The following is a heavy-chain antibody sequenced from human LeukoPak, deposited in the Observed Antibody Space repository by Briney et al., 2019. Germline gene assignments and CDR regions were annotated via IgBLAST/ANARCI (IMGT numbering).Heavy chain of an antibody. J-gene: IGHJ4*02. CDR3: ARDSYYDSSGYPGY. Sequence: ASVKVSCKASGYTFTSYGISWVRQAPGQGLEWMGWISAYNGNTNYAQKLQGRVTMTTDTSTSTAYMELRSLRSDDTAVYYCARDSYYDSSGYPGYWGQGTLVTVSS. D-gene: IGHD3-22*01. CDR2: ISAYNGNT. V-gene: IGHV1-18*01. CDR1: GYTFTSYG.